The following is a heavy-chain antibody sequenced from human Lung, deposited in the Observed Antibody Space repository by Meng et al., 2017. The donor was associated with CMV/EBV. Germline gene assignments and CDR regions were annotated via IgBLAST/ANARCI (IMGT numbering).Heavy chain of an antibody. V-gene: IGHV1-2*02. CDR1: GDTFTGYY. CDR2: INPNSGGT. J-gene: IGHJ4*02. CDR3: ARDLTVIVGPVNDY. Sequence: SGDTFTGYYMHWVRQDPGQGLEWMGWINPNSGGTNYAQKFQGRVTRTRDTSISTAYMELSRLRSDDTAVYYCARDLTVIVGPVNDYWGQGTLVTVSS. D-gene: IGHD1-26*01.